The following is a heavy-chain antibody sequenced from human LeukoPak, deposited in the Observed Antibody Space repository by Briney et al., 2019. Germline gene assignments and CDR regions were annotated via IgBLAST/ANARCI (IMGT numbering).Heavy chain of an antibody. Sequence: ASVTVSCTASGYTFTGYYMHWVRQAPGQGLEWMGWINPNSGGTNYAQKFQGRVTMTRDTSISTAYMELSRLRSDDTAVYYCASGYCSGGSCYNADYWGQGTLVTVSS. J-gene: IGHJ4*02. CDR3: ASGYCSGGSCYNADY. V-gene: IGHV1-2*02. CDR1: GYTFTGYY. D-gene: IGHD2-15*01. CDR2: INPNSGGT.